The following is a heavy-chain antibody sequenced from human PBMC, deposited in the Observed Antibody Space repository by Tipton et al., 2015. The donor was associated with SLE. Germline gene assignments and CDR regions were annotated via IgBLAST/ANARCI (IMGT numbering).Heavy chain of an antibody. CDR1: GFPFSNYW. V-gene: IGHV3-7*03. D-gene: IGHD3-10*01. CDR2: INPDGSQK. J-gene: IGHJ6*02. CDR3: ARGSNLDV. Sequence: SLRLSCAVSGFPFSNYWMTWVRQAPGKGLERVANINPDGSQKYYVDSVKGRFTISRDNAKNSLFLQMNSPRAEDTAVYYCARGSNLDVCGQGTAVTVSS.